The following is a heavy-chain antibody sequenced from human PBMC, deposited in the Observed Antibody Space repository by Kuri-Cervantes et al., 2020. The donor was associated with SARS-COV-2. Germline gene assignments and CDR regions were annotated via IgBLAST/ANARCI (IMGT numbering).Heavy chain of an antibody. D-gene: IGHD2-2*01. J-gene: IGHJ4*02. CDR2: ISYDGSNK. CDR3: AAQLLFAFDY. CDR1: GFTFSSYA. V-gene: IGHV3-30-3*01. Sequence: GGSLRLSCAASGFTFSSYAMHWVRQAPGKGLEWVAVISYDGSNKYYADSVKGRFTISRDNSKNMLYLQMNSLRAEDTAVYYCAAQLLFAFDYWGQGTLVTVSS.